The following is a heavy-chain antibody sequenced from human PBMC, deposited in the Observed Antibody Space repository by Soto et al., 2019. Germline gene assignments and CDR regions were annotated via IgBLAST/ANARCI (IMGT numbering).Heavy chain of an antibody. D-gene: IGHD3-10*01. CDR2: ISGSGANI. J-gene: IGHJ6*02. Sequence: GSLRLSCAASGFTFSGYAMTWVRQAPGKGLEWVSGISGSGANIHYADSVKGRFTISRDNSKNTLYLQMNSLRAEDTAVYSCARRTSYGSGSYMYYYYGLDVWGQGTTVTVSS. CDR1: GFTFSGYA. V-gene: IGHV3-23*01. CDR3: ARRTSYGSGSYMYYYYGLDV.